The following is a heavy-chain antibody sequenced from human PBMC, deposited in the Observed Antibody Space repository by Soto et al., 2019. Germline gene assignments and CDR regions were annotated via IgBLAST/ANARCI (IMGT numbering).Heavy chain of an antibody. J-gene: IGHJ5*02. Sequence: QVQLVQSGAEVKKPGASVKVSCKASGYTFTSYGISWVRQAPGQGLECMGWISAYNGNTNYAQKLQGRVTMTADTSTSTAYRELRSLRSDDTAVYYCARDPPYSSGWYAGFDPWGQGTLVTASS. CDR2: ISAYNGNT. CDR1: GYTFTSYG. D-gene: IGHD6-19*01. CDR3: ARDPPYSSGWYAGFDP. V-gene: IGHV1-18*01.